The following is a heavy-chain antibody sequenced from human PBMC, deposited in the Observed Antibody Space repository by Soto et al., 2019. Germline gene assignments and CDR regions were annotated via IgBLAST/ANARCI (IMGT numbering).Heavy chain of an antibody. CDR3: ARGGRRSPGMDV. CDR1: GDSISSGGYY. CDR2: IYYSGST. Sequence: QVQLKESGPGLVRPSQTVSLTCTVSGDSISSGGYYWSWIRQHPGEGLEWIGYIYYSGSTYYNPSLKSRVTISVDTSKNQFSLKLSSVTAADTAVYYCARGGRRSPGMDVWGQGTTVTVSS. J-gene: IGHJ6*02. V-gene: IGHV4-31*03.